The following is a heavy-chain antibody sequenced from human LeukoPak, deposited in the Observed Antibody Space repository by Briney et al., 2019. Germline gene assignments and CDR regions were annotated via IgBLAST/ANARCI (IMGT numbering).Heavy chain of an antibody. CDR3: ARESYYYGSGSYDYYYGMDV. V-gene: IGHV3-23*01. Sequence: GGSLRLSCAASGFTFSSYAMSWVRQAPGKGLEWVSAISGSGGSTSYADSVKGRFTISRDNSKNTLYLQMNSLRAEDTAVYYCARESYYYGSGSYDYYYGMDVWGQGTTVTVSS. CDR1: GFTFSSYA. D-gene: IGHD3-10*01. J-gene: IGHJ6*02. CDR2: ISGSGGST.